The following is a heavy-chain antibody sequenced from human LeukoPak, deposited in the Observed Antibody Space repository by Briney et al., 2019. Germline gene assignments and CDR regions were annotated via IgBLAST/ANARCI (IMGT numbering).Heavy chain of an antibody. J-gene: IGHJ4*02. Sequence: GGSLRLSRAASGFTFSSYSMNWVRQAPGKGLEWVSSISSSSSYIYYADSVKGRFTISRDNAKNSLYLQMNSLRAEDTAVYYCARVSRVGASSEFDYWGQGTLVTVSS. CDR3: ARVSRVGASSEFDY. CDR1: GFTFSSYS. V-gene: IGHV3-21*01. D-gene: IGHD1-26*01. CDR2: ISSSSSYI.